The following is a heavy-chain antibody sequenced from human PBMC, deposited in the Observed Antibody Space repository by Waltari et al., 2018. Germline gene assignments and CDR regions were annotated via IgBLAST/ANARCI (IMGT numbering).Heavy chain of an antibody. CDR1: GGPFSSYS. D-gene: IGHD3-16*01. J-gene: IGHJ6*04. Sequence: QVQLVQSGAEVRKPGSSVKVSCRASGGPFSSYSITWVRQAPGQGLEWMGGIITPIFAAPDYAQKFQGRLTITTDASTTTAYMELSSLTSEDTAVYYCARGTYEFAWGASWDVWGEGTTVTVSS. CDR2: IITPIFAAP. CDR3: ARGTYEFAWGASWDV. V-gene: IGHV1-69*05.